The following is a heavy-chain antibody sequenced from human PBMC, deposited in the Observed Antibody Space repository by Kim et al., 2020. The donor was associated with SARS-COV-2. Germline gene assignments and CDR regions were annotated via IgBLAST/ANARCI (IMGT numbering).Heavy chain of an antibody. CDR3: ARDRITAWFDP. Sequence: ETLSLTCTVSGGSVSSGSYYWSWIRQPPGKGLEWIGYIYYSGSTNYNPSLKSRVTISVDTSKNQFSLKLSSVTAADTAVYYCARDRITAWFDPWGQGTLVTVSS. V-gene: IGHV4-61*01. CDR2: IYYSGST. D-gene: IGHD3-16*01. CDR1: GGSVSSGSYY. J-gene: IGHJ5*02.